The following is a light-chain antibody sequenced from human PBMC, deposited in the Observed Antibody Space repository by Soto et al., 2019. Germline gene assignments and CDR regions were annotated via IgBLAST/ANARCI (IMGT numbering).Light chain of an antibody. CDR1: SSDVGLYDY. Sequence: QSALTQPASVSGSPGQSITISCTGTSSDVGLYDYVSWYQQHPGKAPQLMVYAVSNRPSGVSNRFSASKSGNTASLFISGLQAEDEADYYCSSCTSSSTLLYVFGTGTKVTVL. CDR2: AVS. CDR3: SSCTSSSTLLYV. V-gene: IGLV2-14*01. J-gene: IGLJ1*01.